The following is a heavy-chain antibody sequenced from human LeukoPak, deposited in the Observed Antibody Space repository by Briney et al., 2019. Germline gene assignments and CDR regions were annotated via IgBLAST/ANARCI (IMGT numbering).Heavy chain of an antibody. V-gene: IGHV3-23*01. CDR1: GFTFSSYA. CDR3: ARDLKYYFDS. CDR2: ISGSGGRT. Sequence: GGSLRLSCAASGFTFSSYAMSWVRQAPGKRLECVSAISGSGGRTYYADSVKGRFTISRDNSKNTLYLQMNSLRAEDTAIYYCARDLKYYFDSWGQGTLVTVSS. J-gene: IGHJ4*02.